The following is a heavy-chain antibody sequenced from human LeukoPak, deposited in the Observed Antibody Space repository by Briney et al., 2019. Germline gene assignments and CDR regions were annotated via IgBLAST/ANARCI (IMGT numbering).Heavy chain of an antibody. V-gene: IGHV3-23*01. Sequence: QPGGSLRLSCAASGFTFSSYAMSWVRQAPGKGLEWISAISGSGGSTYYADSVKGRFTISRDNSKNTLYLQMNSLRAEDTAVYYCAKDQCSGGSCYHYWYFDLWGRGTLVTVSS. D-gene: IGHD2-15*01. CDR2: ISGSGGST. CDR3: AKDQCSGGSCYHYWYFDL. CDR1: GFTFSSYA. J-gene: IGHJ2*01.